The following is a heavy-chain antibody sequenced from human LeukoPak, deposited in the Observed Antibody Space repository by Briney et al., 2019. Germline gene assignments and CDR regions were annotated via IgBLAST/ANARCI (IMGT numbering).Heavy chain of an antibody. V-gene: IGHV1-69*13. Sequence: ASVKVSCKASGGTFSSYAISWVRQAPGQGLEWMGGIIPIFGTANYAQKFQGRVTITADESTSTAYMELSSLRSEDTAVYYCARMVRGTTGDWFDPWGQGTLVTVSS. J-gene: IGHJ5*02. CDR3: ARMVRGTTGDWFDP. D-gene: IGHD3-10*01. CDR2: IIPIFGTA. CDR1: GGTFSSYA.